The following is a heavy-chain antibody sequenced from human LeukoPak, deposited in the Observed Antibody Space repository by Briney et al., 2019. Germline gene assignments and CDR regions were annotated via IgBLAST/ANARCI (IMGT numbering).Heavy chain of an antibody. D-gene: IGHD3-10*01. J-gene: IGHJ4*02. CDR2: IYPADSDT. CDR1: GYIFTHYW. V-gene: IGHV5-51*01. CDR3: ARQSRDGSKTRGSYFDY. Sequence: GESLRISCQVSGYIFTHYWIGWVRQMPGKGLESMGIIYPADSDTTYSPSFQGPVTISADKSISTVYLQWSSLKASDTAMYYCARQSRDGSKTRGSYFDYWGQGTVLTVS.